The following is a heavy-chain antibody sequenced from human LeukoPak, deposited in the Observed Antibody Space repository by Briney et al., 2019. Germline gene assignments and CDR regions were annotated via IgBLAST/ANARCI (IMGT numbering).Heavy chain of an antibody. CDR2: IYNSAST. CDR1: GDSISSGCYY. V-gene: IGHV4-31*03. J-gene: IGHJ4*02. CDR3: ARGVATNGNFDY. Sequence: SQTLSLTCTVSGDSISSGCYYWSWIRPHPWKGLEWIGYIYNSASTYYNPSLRSRVSISIDTSKNQFSLRLSSVNVADTAVYYCARGVATNGNFDYWGQGSLVTVSS. D-gene: IGHD5-12*01.